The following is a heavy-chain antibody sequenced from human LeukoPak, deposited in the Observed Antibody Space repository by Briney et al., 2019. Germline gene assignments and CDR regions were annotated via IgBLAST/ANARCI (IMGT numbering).Heavy chain of an antibody. CDR3: ASAVLLWFGESL. V-gene: IGHV4-39*01. CDR1: GGSISSSSYY. J-gene: IGHJ4*02. Sequence: KPSETLSLTCTVSGGSISSSSYYWGWIRQSPGKGLEWIGSIYYSGSIYYNPSLKSRVTISVDTSKNQFSLKLSSVTAADTAVYYCASAVLLWFGESLWGQGTLVTVSS. D-gene: IGHD3-10*01. CDR2: IYYSGSI.